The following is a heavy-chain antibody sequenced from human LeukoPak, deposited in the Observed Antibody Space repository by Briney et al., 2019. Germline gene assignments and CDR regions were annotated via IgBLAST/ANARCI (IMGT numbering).Heavy chain of an antibody. CDR2: ISSSSSYI. J-gene: IGHJ6*03. Sequence: GGSLRLSCAASGFTFSSYSMNWVRQAPGKGLEWVSSISSSSSYIYYADSVKGRFTISRDNAKNSLYLQMNSLRAEDTAVYYCARDWGSSRGFYYYYMDVWGKGTTVTVSS. CDR3: ARDWGSSRGFYYYYMDV. V-gene: IGHV3-21*01. CDR1: GFTFSSYS. D-gene: IGHD6-13*01.